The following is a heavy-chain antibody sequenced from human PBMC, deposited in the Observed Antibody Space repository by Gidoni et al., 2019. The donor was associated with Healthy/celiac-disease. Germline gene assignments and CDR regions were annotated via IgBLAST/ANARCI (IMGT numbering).Heavy chain of an antibody. V-gene: IGHV3-11*06. Sequence: VQLVESGGGLVKPGGSLRLSCAASGFTFSDYYMSWIRQAPGKGLEWVSYISSSSSYTNYADSVTGRFTISRDNAKNSLYLQMNSLRAEDTAVYYCAASPEITIFGVVADYWGQGTLVTVSS. CDR2: ISSSSSYT. CDR1: GFTFSDYY. J-gene: IGHJ4*02. CDR3: AASPEITIFGVVADY. D-gene: IGHD3-3*01.